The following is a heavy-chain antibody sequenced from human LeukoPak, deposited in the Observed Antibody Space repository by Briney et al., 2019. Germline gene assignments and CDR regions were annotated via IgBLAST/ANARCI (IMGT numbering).Heavy chain of an antibody. Sequence: GESLKISCKGSGYSFTSYWIGWVRQMPGKGLEWMGFIYPGDSDTRYSPSFQGQVTISADKSISTAYLQWSSLKASDTAMYYCARLVGYSYGYIAGIDYWGQGTLVTVSS. V-gene: IGHV5-51*01. J-gene: IGHJ4*02. CDR1: GYSFTSYW. D-gene: IGHD5-18*01. CDR3: ARLVGYSYGYIAGIDY. CDR2: IYPGDSDT.